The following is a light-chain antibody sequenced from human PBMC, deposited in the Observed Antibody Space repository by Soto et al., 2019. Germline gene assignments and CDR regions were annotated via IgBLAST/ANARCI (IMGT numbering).Light chain of an antibody. Sequence: SYELTQPPSVSVSPGQTASITCSGDKLGDKYACWYQQKPGQSPVLVIYQDSKRPSGIPERFSGSNSGNTATLTISGTQAMDEADYYCQAWDSSLRVVFGGGTKITVL. J-gene: IGLJ2*01. CDR2: QDS. CDR3: QAWDSSLRVV. V-gene: IGLV3-1*01. CDR1: KLGDKY.